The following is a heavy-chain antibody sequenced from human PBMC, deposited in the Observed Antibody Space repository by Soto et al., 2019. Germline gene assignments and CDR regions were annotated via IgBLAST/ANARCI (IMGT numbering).Heavy chain of an antibody. CDR3: ARDTSSSWEGVGYYYGMDV. V-gene: IGHV1-69*08. CDR2: IIPILGIA. J-gene: IGHJ6*02. CDR1: GGTFSSYT. D-gene: IGHD6-13*01. Sequence: QVQLVQSGAEVKKPGSSVKVSCKAYGGTFSSYTISWVRQAPGQGLEWMGRIIPILGIANYAQKFQGRVTITADKSTSTAYMELSRLRAADTAVYSCARDTSSSWEGVGYYYGMDVWGQVTTVTVAS.